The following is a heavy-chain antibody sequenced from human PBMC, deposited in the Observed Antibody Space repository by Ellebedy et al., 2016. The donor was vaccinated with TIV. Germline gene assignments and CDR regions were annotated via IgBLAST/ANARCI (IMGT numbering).Heavy chain of an antibody. Sequence: GGSLRLXCAASGFSFSSYTMNWVRQAPGKGLEWVSYISSGSSAIYYADSVTGRFTISRDNAKNSLYLQMNSLRAEDTAVYYCARDPPDYWGQGTLVTVSS. CDR3: ARDPPDY. CDR2: ISSGSSAI. V-gene: IGHV3-48*04. J-gene: IGHJ4*02. CDR1: GFSFSSYT.